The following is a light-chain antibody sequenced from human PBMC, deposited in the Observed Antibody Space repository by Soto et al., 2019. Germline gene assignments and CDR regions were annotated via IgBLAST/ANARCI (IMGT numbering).Light chain of an antibody. CDR3: QSYDSSLSGSV. Sequence: QSELTQPPSVSGAPGQRVSISCTGSSSNIGARYVVYWYQQLPGTAPKLLVSGVNDRPSGVPDRFSGSTSGTSASLAITGLQAEDEADYYCQSYDSSLSGSVFGTGTKVTVL. CDR2: GVN. V-gene: IGLV1-40*01. CDR1: SSNIGARYV. J-gene: IGLJ1*01.